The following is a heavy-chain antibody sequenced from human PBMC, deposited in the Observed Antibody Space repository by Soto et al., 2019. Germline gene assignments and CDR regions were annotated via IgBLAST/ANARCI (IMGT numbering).Heavy chain of an antibody. Sequence: RLSYAASEFNFTGHARHWILKTTGKGLEWVAALSYDEIDKKYASSVKGLFTVSRDNVKNTLSLQMDGLRPDDTAVYYCAKDSGYQLPDNYFIYGLEVGGQVTTFTVTS. J-gene: IGHJ6*02. CDR3: AKDSGYQLPDNYFIYGLEV. CDR1: EFNFTGHA. CDR2: LSYDEIDK. D-gene: IGHD2-2*01. V-gene: IGHV3-30*18.